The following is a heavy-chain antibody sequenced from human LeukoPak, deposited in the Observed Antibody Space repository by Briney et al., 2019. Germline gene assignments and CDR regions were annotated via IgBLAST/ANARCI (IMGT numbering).Heavy chain of an antibody. CDR2: IYYSGST. CDR1: GGSISSGDYY. D-gene: IGHD3-10*01. Sequence: PSQTLSLTCTVSGGSISSGDYYWSWIRQPPGKGLEWIGYIYYSGSTYYNPSLKSRVTISVDTSKNQFSLKLSSVTAADTAVYYCARGFRGVNSGVDYWGQGTLVTVSS. J-gene: IGHJ4*02. CDR3: ARGFRGVNSGVDY. V-gene: IGHV4-30-4*01.